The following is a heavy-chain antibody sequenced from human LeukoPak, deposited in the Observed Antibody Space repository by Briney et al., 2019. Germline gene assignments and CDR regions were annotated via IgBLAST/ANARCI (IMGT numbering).Heavy chain of an antibody. Sequence: GGSLRLSCAASGFTFSSYSMNWVRQAPGKGLEWVSYISSSSSTIYYADSVKGRFTISRDNAKNSLYLQMSSLRAEDTAVYYCARGGGSVTRKDYYYGMDVWGQGTTVTVSS. V-gene: IGHV3-48*01. J-gene: IGHJ6*02. CDR2: ISSSSSTI. CDR3: ARGGGSVTRKDYYYGMDV. D-gene: IGHD4-17*01. CDR1: GFTFSSYS.